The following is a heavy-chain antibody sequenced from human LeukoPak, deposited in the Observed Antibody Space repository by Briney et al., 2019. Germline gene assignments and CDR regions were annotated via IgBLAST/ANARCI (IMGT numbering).Heavy chain of an antibody. V-gene: IGHV4-59*01. Sequence: SETLSLTCTVSDGSITNYDWSWVRQPPGKGLEFIGHVHYSGTANYNPSLRSRVTISIDTSKKHFFLKLKSVTAADTAVYYCARGYGDFRFEGRYFHSWGQGTLVTVSS. J-gene: IGHJ4*02. D-gene: IGHD4-17*01. CDR1: DGSITNYD. CDR3: ARGYGDFRFEGRYFHS. CDR2: VHYSGTA.